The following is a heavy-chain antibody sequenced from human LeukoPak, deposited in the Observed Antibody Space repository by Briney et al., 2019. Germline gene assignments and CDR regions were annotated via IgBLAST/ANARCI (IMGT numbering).Heavy chain of an antibody. CDR1: GYTFSGYY. D-gene: IGHD3-3*01. J-gene: IGHJ4*02. CDR2: INPKSGGT. V-gene: IGHV1-2*02. Sequence: ASVKVSCKASGYTFSGYYMHWVRQAPGQGLEWMGWINPKSGGTNEAQKFHDRVTMTRDTSIRTAYMEVSRLRSDDTAVYYCAMYYDFWTARGYYFDYWGQGTLVTVSS. CDR3: AMYYDFWTARGYYFDY.